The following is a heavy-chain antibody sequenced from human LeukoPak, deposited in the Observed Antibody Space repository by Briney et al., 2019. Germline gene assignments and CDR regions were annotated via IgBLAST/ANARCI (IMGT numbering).Heavy chain of an antibody. Sequence: PGGSLRLSCAASGFTFSNYAMSWVRQAPGKGLEWVSSINSRGGSTYYADSVKGRFTISRDNSKNTLYLQMNSLRAEDTAVYYCAKDWTGTKPFDLWGRGTLVTVSS. D-gene: IGHD1-1*01. CDR3: AKDWTGTKPFDL. CDR1: GFTFSNYA. CDR2: INSRGGST. J-gene: IGHJ2*01. V-gene: IGHV3-23*01.